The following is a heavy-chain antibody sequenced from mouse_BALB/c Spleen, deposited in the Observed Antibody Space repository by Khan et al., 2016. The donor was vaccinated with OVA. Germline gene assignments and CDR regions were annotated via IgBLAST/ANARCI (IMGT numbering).Heavy chain of an antibody. CDR2: IWSDGST. V-gene: IGHV2-6*02. CDR1: GFSLTSYG. D-gene: IGHD2-3*01. J-gene: IGHJ4*01. CDR3: ARWFDGYSSLYAMDY. Sequence: VKLEVSGPGLVAPSQSLSITCTVSGFSLTSYGVHWVHQPPGKGLEWLIVIWSDGSTNYNSVLKSRLSISKDNSKSQVFLKMNSLQTDDTAIYYCARWFDGYSSLYAMDYWGQGTSGTVSS.